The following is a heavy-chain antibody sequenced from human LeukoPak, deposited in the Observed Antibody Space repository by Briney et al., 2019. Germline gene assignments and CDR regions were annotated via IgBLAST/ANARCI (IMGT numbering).Heavy chain of an antibody. D-gene: IGHD6-13*01. CDR3: ARVVAAAAPFDY. CDR1: GYSISSGYY. CDR2: IYHSGST. Sequence: KTSETLSLTCTVSGYSISSGYYWGWIRQPPGKGLEWIGSIYHSGSTYYNPSLKSRVTISVDTSKNQFSLKLSSVTAADTAVYYCARVVAAAAPFDYWGQGTLVTVSS. V-gene: IGHV4-38-2*02. J-gene: IGHJ4*02.